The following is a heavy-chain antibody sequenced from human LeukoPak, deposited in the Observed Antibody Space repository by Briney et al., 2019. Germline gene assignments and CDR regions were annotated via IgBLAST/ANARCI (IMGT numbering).Heavy chain of an antibody. CDR2: IFYSGST. CDR3: ARHRPITMVRGGWFDP. V-gene: IGHV4-39*01. Sequence: PSETLSLTCLLSGCSLSHSRYYWVGLPQPPGKGREWFGSIFYSGSTYYNPPLKRRTTISVDTSRDQFSLKLSSVTAAGTAVDYCARHRPITMVRGGWFDPWGQGTLVTVSS. D-gene: IGHD3-10*01. J-gene: IGHJ5*02. CDR1: GCSLSHSRYY.